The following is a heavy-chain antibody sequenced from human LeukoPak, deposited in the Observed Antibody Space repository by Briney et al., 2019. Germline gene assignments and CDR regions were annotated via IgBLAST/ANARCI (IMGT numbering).Heavy chain of an antibody. D-gene: IGHD3-10*01. CDR2: IYHSGKT. Sequence: PSETLSLTCAVYGGSFSGYYWDRLRQPPGKGLDWIASIYHSGKTYYNPALKSRVTISVDTSKNQFSLKLTSVTAADTAVYYCAREGPMFDSGSYSRSLGYWGQGILVTVSS. J-gene: IGHJ4*02. CDR3: AREGPMFDSGSYSRSLGY. CDR1: GGSFSGYY. V-gene: IGHV4-38-2*02.